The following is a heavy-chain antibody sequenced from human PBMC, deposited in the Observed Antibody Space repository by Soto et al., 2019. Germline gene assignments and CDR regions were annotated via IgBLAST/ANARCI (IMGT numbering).Heavy chain of an antibody. D-gene: IGHD3-16*01. CDR1: GYIFVNYV. CDR2: ISPYTGNT. Sequence: QVQLVQSGDEAKKPGASVKVSCKASGYIFVNYVIAWVRQAPGQGLEWMGWISPYTGNTHSATKIQGRLTMATVTSTSTAYMDLGSLTSDDTAVYYCVMVDNYVTPTPQDVWGQGTTVTVSS. J-gene: IGHJ6*02. V-gene: IGHV1-18*01. CDR3: VMVDNYVTPTPQDV.